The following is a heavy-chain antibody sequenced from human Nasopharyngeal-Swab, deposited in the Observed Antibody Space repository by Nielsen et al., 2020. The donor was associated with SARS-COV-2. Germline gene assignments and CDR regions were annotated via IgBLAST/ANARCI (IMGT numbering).Heavy chain of an antibody. CDR1: GFTFSSHW. V-gene: IGHV3-74*01. CDR2: ISEDGSIT. Sequence: GGSLRLSCAASGFTFSSHWMHWVRQAPGKGLVWVSRISEDGSITTYADSVKGRSTISRDNAKNTLFLQMHSLRADDTAIYYCASQLGHPDSWGQGTLVTVSS. D-gene: IGHD2-2*01. J-gene: IGHJ4*02. CDR3: ASQLGHPDS.